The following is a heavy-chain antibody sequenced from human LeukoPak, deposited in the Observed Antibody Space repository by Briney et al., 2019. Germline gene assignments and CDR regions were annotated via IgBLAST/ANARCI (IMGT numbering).Heavy chain of an antibody. Sequence: PSETLSLTCSISDGSVSSGTYYWGWIRQSPGKGLEWIGSIHYSGSSYYNPSLKSRAAIFVDTSRDQVSMDLSYVTAADTALYYCVRHISANTGYFDSCGQGTLVTVSS. CDR3: VRHISANTGYFDS. J-gene: IGHJ4*02. CDR1: DGSVSSGTYY. V-gene: IGHV4-39*01. CDR2: IHYSGSS.